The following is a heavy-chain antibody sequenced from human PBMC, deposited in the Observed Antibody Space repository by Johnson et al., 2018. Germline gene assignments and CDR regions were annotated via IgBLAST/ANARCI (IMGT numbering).Heavy chain of an antibody. V-gene: IGHV3-30*03. J-gene: IGHJ3*02. CDR2: ISYEGSNK. CDR3: ARVRPYGGNRDAFDI. CDR1: GFSFSNYG. D-gene: IGHD4-23*01. Sequence: QLVESGGGVVQPGKSLRLSCAASGFSFSNYGMHWVRQAPGKGLEWVAGISYEGSNKDYADSVKGRCTISRDNSKNTLYLQMNSLRAEDTAVYYPARVRPYGGNRDAFDIWGQGTMVTVSS.